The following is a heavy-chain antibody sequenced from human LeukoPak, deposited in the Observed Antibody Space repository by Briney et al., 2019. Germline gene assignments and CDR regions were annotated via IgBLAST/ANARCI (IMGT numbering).Heavy chain of an antibody. CDR3: ARGDSSGWWDY. V-gene: IGHV4-59*01. Sequence: SETLSLTCTVSGGSISSYYWSWIRQPPGKGLEWIGYIYYSGSTNYNPSLTSRVTISVDTSKNQFSLKLSSVTAADTAVYYCARGDSSGWWDYWGQGTLVTVSS. D-gene: IGHD6-19*01. J-gene: IGHJ4*02. CDR1: GGSISSYY. CDR2: IYYSGST.